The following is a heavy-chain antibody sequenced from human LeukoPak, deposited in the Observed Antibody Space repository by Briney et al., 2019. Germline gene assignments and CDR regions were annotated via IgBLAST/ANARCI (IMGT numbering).Heavy chain of an antibody. CDR2: INTDGSST. CDR1: GFTFSSYW. J-gene: IGHJ2*01. Sequence: GRSLRLSCAASGFTFSSYWMHWVRQAPGNRLVWVSGINTDGSSTNYADPVKGRFTIPRDNAKNTLYLQMSSLRAEDTAVYYCARDVRRNWYFDLWGRGTLVTVSS. CDR3: ARDVRRNWYFDL. V-gene: IGHV3-74*01.